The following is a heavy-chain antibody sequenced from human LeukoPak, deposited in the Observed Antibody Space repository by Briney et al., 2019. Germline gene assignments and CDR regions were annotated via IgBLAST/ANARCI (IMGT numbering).Heavy chain of an antibody. CDR3: AKEGGYDSSYYYGMDV. V-gene: IGHV3-23*01. CDR1: GFTFSSYA. D-gene: IGHD5-12*01. CDR2: ISGSGGST. Sequence: HSGGSLRHSCAASGFTFSSYAMSWVRQAPGKGLEWVSAISGSGGSTYYADSVRGRFTISRDNSKNTLYLQMNSLRAEDTAVYYCAKEGGYDSSYYYGMDVWGQGTTVTVSS. J-gene: IGHJ6*02.